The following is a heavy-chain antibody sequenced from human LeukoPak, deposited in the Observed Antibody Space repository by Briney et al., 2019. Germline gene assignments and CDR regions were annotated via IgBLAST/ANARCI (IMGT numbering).Heavy chain of an antibody. CDR3: ARDLHETRGYSYGYGDY. Sequence: PGGSLRLSCAASGFTFSSYSMNWVRQAPGKGLEWVSSISSSSSYIYYADSVKGRFTISRDNAKNSLYLQMNSLRAEDTAVYYCARDLHETRGYSYGYGDYWGQGPLVTVSS. D-gene: IGHD5-18*01. CDR2: ISSSSSYI. J-gene: IGHJ4*02. CDR1: GFTFSSYS. V-gene: IGHV3-21*01.